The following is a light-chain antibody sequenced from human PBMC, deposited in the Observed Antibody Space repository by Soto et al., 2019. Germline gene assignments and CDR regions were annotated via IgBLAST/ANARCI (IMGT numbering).Light chain of an antibody. J-gene: IGLJ1*01. CDR3: SSHVSSSTHV. Sequence: QSALTQPDSVSGSPGQSITISCTGTSSDIGDYNYVSWYQQHPGKAPKIMIYDVSNRPSGVSNRFSGSKSGNTDSLTISRLQAEDEADYYCSSHVSSSTHVFGTGTKLTVL. CDR1: SSDIGDYNY. V-gene: IGLV2-14*01. CDR2: DVS.